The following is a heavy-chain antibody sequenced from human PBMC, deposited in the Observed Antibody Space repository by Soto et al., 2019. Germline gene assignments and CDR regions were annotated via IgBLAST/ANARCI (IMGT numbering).Heavy chain of an antibody. D-gene: IGHD2-2*01. CDR1: GFTFDDFA. J-gene: IGHJ3*02. CDR2: ISWNSGNI. CDR3: VKEKVPTDAFDI. Sequence: VQLVESGGGLVQPGRSLRLSCAASGFTFDDFAMHWVRQPPGKGLEWVSVISWNSGNIGYADSVKGRFTISRDNAKNSLYLQMNSLRAEDTAVYYCVKEKVPTDAFDIWGQGTMVTVSS. V-gene: IGHV3-9*01.